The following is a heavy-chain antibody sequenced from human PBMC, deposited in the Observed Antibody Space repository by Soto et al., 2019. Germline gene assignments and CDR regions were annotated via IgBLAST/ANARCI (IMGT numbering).Heavy chain of an antibody. J-gene: IGHJ5*02. CDR1: GGSFSGYY. V-gene: IGHV4-34*01. CDR2: INRSGST. CDR3: XXXXXXXXXXXXRGWFDP. Sequence: QVQLQQWGAGLLKPSETLSLTCAVYGGSFSGYYWXWIRXPPGXGXEWIGEINRSGSTNYNPSLKSRVTISVDTSKNXFXXXLXXXXXXXXXVXXXXXXXXXXXXXXXRGWFDPWGQGTLVTVSS.